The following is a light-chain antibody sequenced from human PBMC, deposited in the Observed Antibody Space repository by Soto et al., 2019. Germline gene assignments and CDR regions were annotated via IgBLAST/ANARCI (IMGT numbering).Light chain of an antibody. CDR2: ENN. CDR3: GTWDSSLSAVV. CDR1: SSNIGNNY. Sequence: QSALTQPPSVSAAPGQTVTISCSGSSSNIGNNYVSWYQHYPGTGPKLLIYENNKRPSWIPDRFSGSKSGTSATLGITGLQTGDEADYYCGTWDSSLSAVVFGGGTKLTVL. J-gene: IGLJ2*01. V-gene: IGLV1-51*02.